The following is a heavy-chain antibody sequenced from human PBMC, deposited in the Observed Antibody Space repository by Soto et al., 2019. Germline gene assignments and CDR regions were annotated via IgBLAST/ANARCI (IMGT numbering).Heavy chain of an antibody. CDR2: TNPNSGGT. CDR3: ARVSGNYYVSILHDY. V-gene: IGHV1-2*02. J-gene: IGHJ4*02. Sequence: ASVQVSCKASGYTFTGYYMLWVRQAPGQGLEWLGWTNPNSGGTNHAQKFQGRVTMTRDTSISTAYMELIRLRSDDTAVYYSARVSGNYYVSILHDYWGQGTLVTVSS. D-gene: IGHD3-22*01. CDR1: GYTFTGYY.